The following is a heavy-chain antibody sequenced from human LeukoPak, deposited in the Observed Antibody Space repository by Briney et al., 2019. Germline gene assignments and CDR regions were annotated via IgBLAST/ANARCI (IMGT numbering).Heavy chain of an antibody. J-gene: IGHJ3*02. Sequence: GGSLRLSCAASGFTFSSYSMNWVRQAPGKGLEWVSSISSSSSYIYYADSVKGRFTISRDNAKNSLNLQMNSLRAEDTAVYYCATGRYYYDSSGWIWGQGTMVTVSS. CDR3: ATGRYYYDSSGWI. CDR1: GFTFSSYS. V-gene: IGHV3-21*01. D-gene: IGHD3-22*01. CDR2: ISSSSSYI.